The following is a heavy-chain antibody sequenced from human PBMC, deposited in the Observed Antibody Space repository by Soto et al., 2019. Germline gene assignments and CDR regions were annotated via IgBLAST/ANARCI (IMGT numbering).Heavy chain of an antibody. Sequence: ASVKVSCKASGYTFTYYVMHWVRQAPGQRLEWMGWINVGNGNTKYSQKFQGSVTITRDTSASTAYMELSSLRSEDTAVYYCARESTYYYDSSGDDDAFEIWGQGTMVTVSS. CDR1: GYTFTYYV. D-gene: IGHD3-22*01. CDR3: ARESTYYYDSSGDDDAFEI. CDR2: INVGNGNT. J-gene: IGHJ3*02. V-gene: IGHV1-3*01.